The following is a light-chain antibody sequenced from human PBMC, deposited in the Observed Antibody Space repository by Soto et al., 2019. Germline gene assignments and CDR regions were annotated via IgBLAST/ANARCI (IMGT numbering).Light chain of an antibody. CDR3: AAWDHSLNGYV. CDR1: NSNIGSNT. CDR2: SNN. V-gene: IGLV1-44*01. Sequence: QSVLTQPPSASGTPGQRVTISCSGSNSNIGSNTVNWYQQVPGTAPKLLIYSNNQRPSGVPDRFSGSKSGTSASLAISGLQSEDEADYYCAAWDHSLNGYVFGAGTKVTVL. J-gene: IGLJ1*01.